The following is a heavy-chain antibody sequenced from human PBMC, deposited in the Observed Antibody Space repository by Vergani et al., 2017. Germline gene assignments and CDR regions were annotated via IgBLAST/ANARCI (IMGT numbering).Heavy chain of an antibody. V-gene: IGHV1-2*02. Sequence: QVQLVQSGAEVKKPGASVKVSCKASGYPFTDYFMHWVRQAPGQGLGGVGWINPNSGGTNYAQKFQGRVTMTRDTSIRTAYMELSNLRSDDTAVYYCARVGTSSNRDYCDYWRQGTLVTVSS. CDR1: GYPFTDYF. CDR2: INPNSGGT. CDR3: ARVGTSSNRDYCDY. J-gene: IGHJ4*02. D-gene: IGHD2-2*01.